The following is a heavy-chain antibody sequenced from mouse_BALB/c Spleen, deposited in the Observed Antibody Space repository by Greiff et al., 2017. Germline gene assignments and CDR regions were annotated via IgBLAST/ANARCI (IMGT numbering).Heavy chain of an antibody. CDR1: GFTFSSYT. J-gene: IGHJ3*01. D-gene: IGHD2-1*01. CDR3: ARHEDGNLAWFAY. V-gene: IGHV5-12-2*01. Sequence: EVKVVESGGGLVQPGGSLKLSCAASGFTFSSYTMSWVRQTPEKRLEWVAYISNGGGSTYYPDTVKGRFTISRDNAKNTLYLQMSSLKSEDTAMYYCARHEDGNLAWFAYWGQGTLVTVSA. CDR2: ISNGGGST.